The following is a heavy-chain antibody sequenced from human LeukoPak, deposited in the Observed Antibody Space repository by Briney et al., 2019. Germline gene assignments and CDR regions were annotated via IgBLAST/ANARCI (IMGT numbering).Heavy chain of an antibody. Sequence: PSETLSLTCTVSGGSMSTFYWSWIRQPPGKGLEWIGYIYYSGSTNYNPSFKSRVTISVDTSRNQFSLKLSSVTAADTAVYYCARRIFGSSGYYGNFNYWGQGTLVTVSS. J-gene: IGHJ4*02. D-gene: IGHD3-22*01. CDR2: IYYSGST. CDR1: GGSMSTFY. CDR3: ARRIFGSSGYYGNFNY. V-gene: IGHV4-59*01.